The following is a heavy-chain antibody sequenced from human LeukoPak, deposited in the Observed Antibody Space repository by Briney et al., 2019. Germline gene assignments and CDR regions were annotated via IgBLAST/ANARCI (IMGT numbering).Heavy chain of an antibody. D-gene: IGHD2-15*01. CDR2: IYDSGST. Sequence: PSETLSLTCTVSGGSISTYYWSWIRQPPGKGLEWIGYIYDSGSTNYNPSLKSRVTISVDTSKNQFSLKLSSVTAADTAVYYCARDRTYGRAHMDVWGKGTTVTVSS. J-gene: IGHJ6*03. CDR3: ARDRTYGRAHMDV. CDR1: GGSISTYY. V-gene: IGHV4-59*01.